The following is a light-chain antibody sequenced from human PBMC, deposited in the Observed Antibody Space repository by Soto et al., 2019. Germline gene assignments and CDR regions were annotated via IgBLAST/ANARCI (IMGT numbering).Light chain of an antibody. Sequence: EIVLTQSPGTLSLSPGERATLSCRASQSVSSNFLAWYQQKPGQAPRLLIYGASSRATGIPDRFSGSGSGTDFTLTINRVEPEDFAVYYCQQFRSSPLTFGGGTKVDIK. V-gene: IGKV3-20*01. CDR1: QSVSSNF. CDR2: GAS. J-gene: IGKJ4*01. CDR3: QQFRSSPLT.